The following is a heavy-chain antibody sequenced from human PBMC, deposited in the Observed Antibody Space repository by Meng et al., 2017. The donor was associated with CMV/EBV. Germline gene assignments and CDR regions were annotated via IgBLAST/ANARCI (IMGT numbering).Heavy chain of an antibody. CDR1: GFTFSDYY. CDR2: ISSSSSYT. D-gene: IGHD6-13*01. Sequence: VEQVESGGGLGKPGGSLRLSCAASGFTFSDYYMSWIRQDPGKALEWVSYISSSSSYTNYADSVKGRFTISRDNAKNSLYLQMNSLRAEDTAVYYCARAGVAAAGTFGYWGQGTLVTVSS. V-gene: IGHV3-11*05. J-gene: IGHJ4*02. CDR3: ARAGVAAAGTFGY.